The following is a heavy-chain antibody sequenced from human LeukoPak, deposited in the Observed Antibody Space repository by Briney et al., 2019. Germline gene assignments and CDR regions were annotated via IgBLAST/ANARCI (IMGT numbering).Heavy chain of an antibody. CDR2: IGTAGDT. CDR3: ARAYLVRFQPLLYFDY. Sequence: GGSLRLSCAASGFTFSSYDMHWVRQATGKGLEWVSAIGTAGDTYYPGSVKGRFTISRENAKNSLYLQMNSLRAGDTAVYYCARAYLVRFQPLLYFDYWSQGTLVTVSS. D-gene: IGHD2-21*02. J-gene: IGHJ4*02. CDR1: GFTFSSYD. V-gene: IGHV3-13*01.